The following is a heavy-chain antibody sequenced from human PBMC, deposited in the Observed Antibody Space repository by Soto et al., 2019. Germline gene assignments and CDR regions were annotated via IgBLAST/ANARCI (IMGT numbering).Heavy chain of an antibody. CDR3: ARDSPSGSSGYGGDY. D-gene: IGHD3-22*01. J-gene: IGHJ4*02. Sequence: QVQLVQSGAEVKKPGASVKVSCKASGYTFTSYGISWVRQAPGQGLEWMGWISAYNGNTNYAQKPQGRGTMTTDTATSTADMELRSLRSDDTAVYYCARDSPSGSSGYGGDYWGQGTLVTVSS. CDR2: ISAYNGNT. V-gene: IGHV1-18*01. CDR1: GYTFTSYG.